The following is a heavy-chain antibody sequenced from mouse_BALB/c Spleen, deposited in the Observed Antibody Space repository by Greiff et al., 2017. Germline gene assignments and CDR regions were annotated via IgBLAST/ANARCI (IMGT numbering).Heavy chain of an antibody. CDR2: INSNGGST. CDR3: ARGMITTGAWFAY. J-gene: IGHJ3*01. CDR1: GFTFSSYY. V-gene: IGHV5-6-2*01. D-gene: IGHD2-4*01. Sequence: EVKLVESGGGLVKLGGSLKLSCAASGFTFSSYYMSWVRQTPEKRLELVAAINSNGGSTYYPDTVKGRFTISRDNAKNTLYLQMSSLKSEDTALYYCARGMITTGAWFAYWGQGTLVTVSA.